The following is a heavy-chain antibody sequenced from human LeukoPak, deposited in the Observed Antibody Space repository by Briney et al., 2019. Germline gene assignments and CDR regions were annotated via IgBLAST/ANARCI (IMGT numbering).Heavy chain of an antibody. D-gene: IGHD6-13*01. Sequence: GSLRLSCAASGFIFNSYGMHWVRQPPGKGLEWIGEIYHSGSTNYNPSLKSRVTISVDKSKNQFSLKLSSVTAADTAVYYCARESSSYTSYFDLWGRGTLVTVSS. V-gene: IGHV4-4*02. CDR3: ARESSSYTSYFDL. J-gene: IGHJ2*01. CDR1: GFIFNSYG. CDR2: IYHSGST.